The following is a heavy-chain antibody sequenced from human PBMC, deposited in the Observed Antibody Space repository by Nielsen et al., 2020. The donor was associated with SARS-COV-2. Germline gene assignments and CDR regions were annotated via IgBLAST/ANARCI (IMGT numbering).Heavy chain of an antibody. CDR2: INPDSGGT. V-gene: IGHV1-2*02. Sequence: ASVKVSCKASGYTFTGFGINWVRQAPGQGLEWMGWINPDSGGTDYAQKFQGRVTMTRDTSISTANMELSRLRSDDTAVYYCVSGGYFDWLLAFDQWGQGTLVTVSS. D-gene: IGHD3-9*01. CDR1: GYTFTGFG. J-gene: IGHJ4*02. CDR3: VSGGYFDWLLAFDQ.